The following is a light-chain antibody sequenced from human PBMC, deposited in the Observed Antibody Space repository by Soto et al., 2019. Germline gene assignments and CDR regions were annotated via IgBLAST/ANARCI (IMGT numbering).Light chain of an antibody. J-gene: IGLJ2*01. CDR2: GNS. CDR1: SSNIGAGYD. CDR3: QSYDSSLSGVV. Sequence: QSVLTQPPSVSGAPGQRVTISCTGSSSNIGAGYDVHWYQQLPGTAPKLLIYGNSNRPSGDPDRFSGYKSGTSASLAITGLQAEDEADYYCQSYDSSLSGVVFGGGTKLTVL. V-gene: IGLV1-40*01.